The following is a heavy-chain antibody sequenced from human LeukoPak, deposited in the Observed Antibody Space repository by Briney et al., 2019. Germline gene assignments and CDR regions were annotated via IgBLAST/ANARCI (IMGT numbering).Heavy chain of an antibody. D-gene: IGHD1-1*01. J-gene: IGHJ6*02. V-gene: IGHV3-30*18. Sequence: PGRSLRLSCAASGFTFSSYGMHWVRQAPGKGLEWVAVISYDGNNKYSADSVKGRFAISRDNSMTTLYLQMNSLRAEDTAVYYCAKDGSAYYYYGMDVWGQGTTVTVSS. CDR2: ISYDGNNK. CDR1: GFTFSSYG. CDR3: AKDGSAYYYYGMDV.